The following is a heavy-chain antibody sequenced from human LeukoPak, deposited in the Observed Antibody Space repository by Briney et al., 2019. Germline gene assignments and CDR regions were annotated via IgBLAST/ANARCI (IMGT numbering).Heavy chain of an antibody. CDR3: ARDRGSYSSGWYREGYFDY. CDR1: GFTFSSYS. CDR2: ISRSGSTI. D-gene: IGHD6-19*01. V-gene: IGHV3-48*04. Sequence: PGGSLRLSCAASGFTFSSYSMNWVRQAPGKGLEWVSYISRSGSTIYYADSVKGRFTISRDNAKNSLYLQMNSLRAEDTAVYYCARDRGSYSSGWYREGYFDYWGQGTLVTVSS. J-gene: IGHJ4*02.